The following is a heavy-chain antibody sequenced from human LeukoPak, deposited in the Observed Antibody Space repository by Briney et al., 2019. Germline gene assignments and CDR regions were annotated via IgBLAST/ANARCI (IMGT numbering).Heavy chain of an antibody. D-gene: IGHD7-27*01. V-gene: IGHV4-4*07. J-gene: IGHJ6*03. CDR1: GFTFSSYG. Sequence: PGGTLRLSCAASGFTFSSYGMSWIRQPAEKGLEWIGRIYPSGSTDYNPSLKSRVTISIDTSKNQFSLKQSSVTAADTAVYYCARGDWGSPDYYYMDVWAKGTTVTISS. CDR2: IYPSGST. CDR3: ARGDWGSPDYYYMDV.